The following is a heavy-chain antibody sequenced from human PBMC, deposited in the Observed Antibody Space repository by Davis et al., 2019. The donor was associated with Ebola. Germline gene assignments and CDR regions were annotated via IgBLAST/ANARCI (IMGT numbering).Heavy chain of an antibody. Sequence: GGPLRLSCVASGFTFSSYAMPWVRQAPGQGLEWMGWINPNSGGTNYAQKFQGRVTMTRDTSISTAYMELSRLRSDDTAVYYCASSIAAAAHQDYWGQGTLVTVSS. CDR2: INPNSGGT. V-gene: IGHV1-2*02. CDR3: ASSIAAAAHQDY. J-gene: IGHJ4*02. CDR1: GFTFSSYA. D-gene: IGHD6-13*01.